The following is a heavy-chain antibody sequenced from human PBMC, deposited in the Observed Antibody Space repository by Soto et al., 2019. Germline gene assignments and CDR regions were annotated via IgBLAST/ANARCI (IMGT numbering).Heavy chain of an antibody. D-gene: IGHD2-15*01. CDR2: ISSSSSSII. CDR1: GFTFSSYS. CDR3: ARDPGGCTGGSCYSWYFDY. V-gene: IGHV3-48*01. Sequence: GGSLRLSCAASGFTFSSYSMNWVRQAPGKGLEWVSYISSSSSSIIYYADSVKGRFIISRDNARNSLYLQMNSLRAEDTAVYFCARDPGGCTGGSCYSWYFDYWGEGTLVTVSS. J-gene: IGHJ4*02.